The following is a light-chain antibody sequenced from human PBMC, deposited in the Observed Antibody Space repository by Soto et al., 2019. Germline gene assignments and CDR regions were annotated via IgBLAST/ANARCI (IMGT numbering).Light chain of an antibody. V-gene: IGLV1-40*01. CDR3: QSYDSSLSGSV. Sequence: QSVLTQPPSVSGAPGQRVTISCTGTSSNIGAGYDVHWYQQLPGTAPKLLIYGNSNRPSGVPDRFSGSKSGTSASLAITGLQXXXXXXYYCQSYDSSLSGSVFGGGTQLTVL. J-gene: IGLJ7*01. CDR2: GNS. CDR1: SSNIGAGYD.